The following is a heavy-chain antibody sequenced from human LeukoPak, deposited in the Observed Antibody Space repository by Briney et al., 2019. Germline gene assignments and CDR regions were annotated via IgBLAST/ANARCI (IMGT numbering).Heavy chain of an antibody. CDR3: AREEYYYGSGSYYTH. J-gene: IGHJ4*02. CDR1: GGSISSYY. Sequence: PSETLSLTCTVSGGSISSYYWSWIRQPAGKGLEWIGRIYTSGSTNYNPSLKSRVTMSVDTSKNQFSLKLSSVTAADTAVYYCAREEYYYGSGSYYTHWGQGTLVTVSS. V-gene: IGHV4-4*07. CDR2: IYTSGST. D-gene: IGHD3-10*01.